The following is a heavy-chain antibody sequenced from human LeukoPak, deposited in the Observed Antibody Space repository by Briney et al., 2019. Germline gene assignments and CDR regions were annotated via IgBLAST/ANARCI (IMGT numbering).Heavy chain of an antibody. CDR3: ARGIAVAGPREDYYYYGMDV. Sequence: ASETLSLTCTVSGGSISSGGYYWSWIRQHPGKGLEWIGYIYYSGSTYYNPSLKSRVTISVDTSKNQFSLKLSSVTAADTAVYYCARGIAVAGPREDYYYYGMDVWGKGTTVTVSS. CDR1: GGSISSGGYY. V-gene: IGHV4-31*03. CDR2: IYYSGST. J-gene: IGHJ6*04. D-gene: IGHD6-19*01.